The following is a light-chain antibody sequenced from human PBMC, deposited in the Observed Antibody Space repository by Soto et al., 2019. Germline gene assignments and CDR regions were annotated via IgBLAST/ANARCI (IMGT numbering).Light chain of an antibody. J-gene: IGLJ1*01. Sequence: QSVLTQPPSVSAAPGQTVTISCSGSSSNIGNNYVSWYQHLPGAAPKLLIYETNRRPAGIPDRFSGSKSGTSATLAITGLQTADEADYYRETWDTSLSAGRVFGPGTKLTVL. V-gene: IGLV1-51*02. CDR3: ETWDTSLSAGRV. CDR2: ETN. CDR1: SSNIGNNY.